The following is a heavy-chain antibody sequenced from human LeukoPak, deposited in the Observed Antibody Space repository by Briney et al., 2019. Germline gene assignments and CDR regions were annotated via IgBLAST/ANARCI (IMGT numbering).Heavy chain of an antibody. J-gene: IGHJ4*02. CDR2: IKQDGSEK. CDR3: ARDYYDSSGYYYVSPYDY. D-gene: IGHD3-22*01. CDR1: GFTFSSYW. Sequence: GGSLRLSCAASGFTFSSYWMSWVRQAPGKGLEWVANIKQDGSEKYYVDSVKGRFTISRDNAKNSLYLQMNSLRAEDTAVYYCARDYYDSSGYYYVSPYDYWGQGTLVTVSS. V-gene: IGHV3-7*01.